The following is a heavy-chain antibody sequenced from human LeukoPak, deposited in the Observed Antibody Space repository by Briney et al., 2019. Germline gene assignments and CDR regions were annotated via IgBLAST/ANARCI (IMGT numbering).Heavy chain of an antibody. CDR2: ISYDGSNK. CDR1: RFTFSNYV. J-gene: IGHJ6*03. D-gene: IGHD3-10*01. Sequence: GGSLRLSCAASRFTFSNYVMHWVRQAPGKGLEWVALISYDGSNKFYADSVKGRFTISRDNSKNTLYLQMNSLRAEDTAVYYCAKGPSMVRGVISKYYYYMDVWGKGTMVTISS. CDR3: AKGPSMVRGVISKYYYYMDV. V-gene: IGHV3-30*18.